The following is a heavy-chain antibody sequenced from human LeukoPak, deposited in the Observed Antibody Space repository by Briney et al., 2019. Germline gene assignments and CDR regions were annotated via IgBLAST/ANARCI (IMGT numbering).Heavy chain of an antibody. V-gene: IGHV4-4*07. CDR1: GRSISSYY. D-gene: IGHD3-16*02. CDR3: ARDPAYDYVWGSYRPSDAFDI. Sequence: PSETLSLTCTVSGRSISSYYWSWIRQPAGKGLEWVGRIYTSGSTNYNPSLKSRVTMSVDTSKNQFSLKLSSVTAADTAVYYCARDPAYDYVWGSYRPSDAFDIWGQGTMVTVSS. J-gene: IGHJ3*02. CDR2: IYTSGST.